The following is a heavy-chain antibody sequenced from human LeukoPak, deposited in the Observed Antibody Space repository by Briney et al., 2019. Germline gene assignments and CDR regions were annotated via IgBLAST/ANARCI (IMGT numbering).Heavy chain of an antibody. CDR3: ARARSGWWLNLNWFDP. Sequence: ASVKVSCKASGYTFTSYDINWVRQATGQGLEWMGWMNPNSGNTGYAQKFQGRVTMTRNTSISTAYMELSSLRSEDTAVYYCARARSGWWLNLNWFDPWGRGTLVTVSS. V-gene: IGHV1-8*01. J-gene: IGHJ5*02. D-gene: IGHD2-15*01. CDR1: GYTFTSYD. CDR2: MNPNSGNT.